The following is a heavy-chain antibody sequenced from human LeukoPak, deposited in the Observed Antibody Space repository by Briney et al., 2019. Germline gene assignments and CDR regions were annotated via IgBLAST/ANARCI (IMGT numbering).Heavy chain of an antibody. Sequence: GESLKTSCKTSGYTFTNYWIVWVRQMPGKGLEWMGIIYPGDSDTRYNPSFQGQVTISADKSITTAYLQWSSLKASDTAMYYCTRKNTLRLPSDYWGQGTQVTVSS. V-gene: IGHV5-51*01. J-gene: IGHJ4*02. CDR1: GYTFTNYW. CDR3: TRKNTLRLPSDY. D-gene: IGHD4-17*01. CDR2: IYPGDSDT.